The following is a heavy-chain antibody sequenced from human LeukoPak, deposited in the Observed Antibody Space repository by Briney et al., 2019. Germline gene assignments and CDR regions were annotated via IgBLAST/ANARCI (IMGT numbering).Heavy chain of an antibody. Sequence: ASVKVSCKASGYTFTGYYMHWVRQAPGQGLEWMGWINPNSGGTNYAQKFQGRVTMTRDTSISTAYMELSRLRSDDTAVYYCARDYDYYDSSGYPFWGQGTLVTVSS. D-gene: IGHD3-22*01. J-gene: IGHJ4*02. CDR2: INPNSGGT. CDR1: GYTFTGYY. CDR3: ARDYDYYDSSGYPF. V-gene: IGHV1-2*02.